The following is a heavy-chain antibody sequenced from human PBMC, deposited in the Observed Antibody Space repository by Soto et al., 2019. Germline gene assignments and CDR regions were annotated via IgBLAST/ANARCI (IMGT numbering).Heavy chain of an antibody. J-gene: IGHJ4*02. CDR3: ARDYYKYYDSSGYYRSPAY. CDR2: ISYDGSDK. V-gene: IGHV3-30-3*01. Sequence: RDSCGAAGFTISSYAMHCVRKDPGKGLEWVALISYDGSDKDYADSVKGRFTISRDNSRNTLFLQMNSLRAEDTAVYYCARDYYKYYDSSGYYRSPAYWGQGTLVTVSS. CDR1: GFTISSYA. D-gene: IGHD3-22*01.